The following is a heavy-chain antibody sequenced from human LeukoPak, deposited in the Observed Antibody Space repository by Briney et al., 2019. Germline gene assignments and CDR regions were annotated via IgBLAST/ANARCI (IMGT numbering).Heavy chain of an antibody. CDR2: ISSSGSTI. V-gene: IGHV3-48*03. CDR3: AKDIEFQVPGICFDY. D-gene: IGHD2-15*01. CDR1: GFTFSSYE. J-gene: IGHJ4*02. Sequence: PGGSLRLSCAASGFTFSSYEMNWVRQAPGKGLEWVSYISSSGSTIYYADSVKGRFTISRDNAKNSLYLQMNSLRAEDTALYYCAKDIEFQVPGICFDYWGQGTLVTVSS.